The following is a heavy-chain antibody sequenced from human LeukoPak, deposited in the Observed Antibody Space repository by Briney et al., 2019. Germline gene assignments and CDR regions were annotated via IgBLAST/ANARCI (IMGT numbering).Heavy chain of an antibody. V-gene: IGHV4-31*03. CDR2: IYYSGST. CDR1: GGSISSGGYY. Sequence: PSETLSLTCTVSGGSISSGGYYWSWIRQHPGKGLEWIGYIYYSGSTYYNPSLKSRVTISVDTSKNQFSLKLSSVTAADTAVYYCARDALTPYYYYYGMDVWGQGTTVTVSS. J-gene: IGHJ6*02. CDR3: ARDALTPYYYYYGMDV.